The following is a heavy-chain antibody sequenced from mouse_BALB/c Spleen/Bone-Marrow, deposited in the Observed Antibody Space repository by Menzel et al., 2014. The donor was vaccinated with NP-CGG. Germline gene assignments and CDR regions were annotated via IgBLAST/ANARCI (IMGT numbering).Heavy chain of an antibody. J-gene: IGHJ3*01. Sequence: EVKLVESGGGLVQPGGSLKLSCAASGFAFSSYWMRWVRQAPGKGLEWIGEINPDSSTINYTPSLKDKIIISRVNAKNTLYPKKSKVRSEDTALYYCTRLHYYDDSAYWGQGTLVTVSS. CDR1: GFAFSSYW. V-gene: IGHV4-1*02. CDR3: TRLHYYDDSAY. CDR2: INPDSSTI. D-gene: IGHD1-2*01.